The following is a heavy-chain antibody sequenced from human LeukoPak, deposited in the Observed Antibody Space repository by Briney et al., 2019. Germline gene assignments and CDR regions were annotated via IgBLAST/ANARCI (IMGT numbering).Heavy chain of an antibody. V-gene: IGHV4-39*07. CDR3: ARGIAGG. J-gene: IGHJ4*02. CDR2: ISYTGST. CDR1: GDSITTTNYH. D-gene: IGHD6-13*01. Sequence: SETLSLTCTVSGDSITTTNYHWTWVRQPPGKGLEWLGSISYTGSTYDNPSLKSRVTMSVDTSKNQFSLKLSSVTAADTAVYYCARGIAGGWGQGTLVTVSS.